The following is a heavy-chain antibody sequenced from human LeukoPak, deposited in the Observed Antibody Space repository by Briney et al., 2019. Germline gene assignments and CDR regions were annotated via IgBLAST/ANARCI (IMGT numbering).Heavy chain of an antibody. CDR3: ARVAWNYYDSSGYPYDAFDI. D-gene: IGHD3-22*01. V-gene: IGHV4-61*02. CDR1: GDSISSSRHY. J-gene: IGHJ3*02. Sequence: PSETLSLTCTVSGDSISSSRHYWSWIRQPAGKGLEWIGRIYPSGNTNYNPSLKSRVTISLDTSKNQFSLNLRSVTAADTAVYYCARVAWNYYDSSGYPYDAFDIWGQGTMVTVSS. CDR2: IYPSGNT.